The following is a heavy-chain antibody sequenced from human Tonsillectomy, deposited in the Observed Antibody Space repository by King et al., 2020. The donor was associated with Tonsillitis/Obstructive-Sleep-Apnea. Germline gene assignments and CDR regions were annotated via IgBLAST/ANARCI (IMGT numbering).Heavy chain of an antibody. D-gene: IGHD6-19*01. J-gene: IGHJ4*02. CDR1: GGSVSSSTYH. Sequence: LQLQESGPGLVKPSETLSLTCTVSGGSVSSSTYHWGWIRQPPGRGLEWIGSIYYSGTTYYNPSLKSRITISVETSKNQFSLKLSSVTAADTAVYYCARRGADQWLDSLHYLDYWGQGTLVTVSS. V-gene: IGHV4-39*01. CDR3: ARRGADQWLDSLHYLDY. CDR2: IYYSGTT.